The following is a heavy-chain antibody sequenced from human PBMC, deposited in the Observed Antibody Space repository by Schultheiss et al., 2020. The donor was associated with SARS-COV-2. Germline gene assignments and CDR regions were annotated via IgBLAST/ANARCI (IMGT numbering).Heavy chain of an antibody. J-gene: IGHJ6*03. D-gene: IGHD3-3*01. CDR1: GFTFISYA. CDR3: AKAVHLEWPYYYYMDV. CDR2: ISGSGGST. Sequence: GESLKISCAASGFTFISYAMHWVRQAPGKGLEWVSAISGSGGSTYYADSVKGRFTISRHNSKNTLYLQMNSLRAEDTAVYYCAKAVHLEWPYYYYMDVWGKGTTVTVSS. V-gene: IGHV3-23*01.